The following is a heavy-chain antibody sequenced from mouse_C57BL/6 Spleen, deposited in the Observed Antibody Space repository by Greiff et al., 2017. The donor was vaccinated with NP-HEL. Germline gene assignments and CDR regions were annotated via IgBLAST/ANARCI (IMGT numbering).Heavy chain of an antibody. CDR3: TKLETGSADY. CDR1: GYTFTSYW. J-gene: IGHJ2*01. CDR2: IYPGNSDT. Sequence: EVQLQQSGTVLARPGASVKMSCKTSGYTFTSYWMHWVKQRPGQGLEWIGAIYPGNSDTSYNQKFKGKAKLTAVTSASTAYMELSSLTKGDSAVYYCTKLETGSADYWGQGTTLTVSS. D-gene: IGHD4-1*01. V-gene: IGHV1-5*01.